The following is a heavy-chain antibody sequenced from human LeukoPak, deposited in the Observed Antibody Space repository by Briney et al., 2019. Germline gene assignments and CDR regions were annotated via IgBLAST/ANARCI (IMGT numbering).Heavy chain of an antibody. CDR1: GFTFSSYD. J-gene: IGHJ6*04. V-gene: IGHV3-30*04. CDR3: ASDRRDIGVAGRGYYYYGMDV. CDR2: ISYDGSNK. D-gene: IGHD2-2*01. Sequence: GRSLRLSCAASGFTFSSYDMHWARQARGKGLEWVAVISYDGSNKYYADFVKGRFTISRDNSKNTLYLQINSLRAEDTAVDYCASDRRDIGVAGRGYYYYGMDVWGKGPTVSVSS.